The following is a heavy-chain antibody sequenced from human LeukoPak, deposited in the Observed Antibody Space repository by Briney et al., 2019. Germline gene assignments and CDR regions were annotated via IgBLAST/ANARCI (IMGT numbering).Heavy chain of an antibody. CDR2: IYYSGST. J-gene: IGHJ6*02. D-gene: IGHD3-9*01. CDR3: ARDSPLRYFDWYNYYYGMDV. Sequence: SETLSLTCTVSGGSISSYYWSWIRRPPGKGLEWIGYIYYSGSTNYNPSLRSRVTISVDTSKNQFSLKLSSVTAADSAVYYCARDSPLRYFDWYNYYYGMDVWGQGTTVTVSS. V-gene: IGHV4-59*12. CDR1: GGSISSYY.